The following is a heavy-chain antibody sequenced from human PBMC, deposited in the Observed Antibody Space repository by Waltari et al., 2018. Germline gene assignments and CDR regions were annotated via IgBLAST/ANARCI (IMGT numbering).Heavy chain of an antibody. CDR3: ASGLGYMDY. CDR2: IWYDGSNK. Sequence: QVQLVESGGGVVQPGRSLRLTCAACGFNFSSYGMHWVRQAPGKGLEWVAVIWYDGSNKYYADSVKGRFTISRDNSKNTLYLQMNSLRAEDTAVYYCASGLGYMDYWGQGTLVTVSS. J-gene: IGHJ4*02. V-gene: IGHV3-33*01. CDR1: GFNFSSYG. D-gene: IGHD1-1*01.